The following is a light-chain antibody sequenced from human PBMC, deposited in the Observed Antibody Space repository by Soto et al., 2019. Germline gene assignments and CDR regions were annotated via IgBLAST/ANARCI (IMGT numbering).Light chain of an antibody. V-gene: IGKV1-5*03. CDR1: QSISSW. Sequence: DIQVTQSPSTLSASVGDRVTITCRASQSISSWLAWYQQKPGKAPKLLIYKASSLESGVPSRFSGSGSGTEFTLTISSLQPDDFATYYCQQYYSFPRTFGQGTRLEIK. CDR3: QQYYSFPRT. J-gene: IGKJ5*01. CDR2: KAS.